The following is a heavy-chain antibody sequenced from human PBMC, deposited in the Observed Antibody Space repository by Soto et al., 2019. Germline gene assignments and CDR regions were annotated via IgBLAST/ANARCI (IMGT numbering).Heavy chain of an antibody. CDR1: GYPFSKYG. CDR2: IKPDNGDT. J-gene: IGHJ5*02. D-gene: IGHD3-3*01. CDR3: ATSDDSGFDP. V-gene: IGHV1-18*04. Sequence: QLQLVQSGAEVERPGASVRVSCKAYGYPFSKYGISWIRQAPGQGLEWMGWIKPDNGDTNYAQKFQGRVTMTTDTSSNTAYMELRSLRSADTAVYYCATSDDSGFDPWGQGTLVSVSS.